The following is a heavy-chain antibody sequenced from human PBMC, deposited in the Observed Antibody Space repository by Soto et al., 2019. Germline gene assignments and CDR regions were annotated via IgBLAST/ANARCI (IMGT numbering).Heavy chain of an antibody. CDR2: IKNSTNYI. CDR1: GFTLTRYR. Sequence: XGSLILSCSAAGFTLTRYRIIWLRQAPGKGLEWVSSIKNSTNYIYYGDSMKGRFTISRDNAKNSLYLEMNSLRAEDTAVYYCARESEDLTSYFDSSGYRPVVTDSS. V-gene: IGHV3-21*06. CDR3: ARESEDLTSYFDS. J-gene: IGHJ4*01.